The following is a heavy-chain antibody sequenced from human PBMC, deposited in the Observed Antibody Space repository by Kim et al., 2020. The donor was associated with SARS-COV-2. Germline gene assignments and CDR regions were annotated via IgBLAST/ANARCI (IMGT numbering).Heavy chain of an antibody. Sequence: SETLSLTCTVSGGSVNSGSYYWSWIRQPPGKGLEWIGYIYDSESTNYNPSLKSRVNISVDTSKNQFSLKLTSVTAADTAVYYCARVRWFGESLIDYWGQGTLVTVSS. J-gene: IGHJ4*02. CDR1: GGSVNSGSYY. D-gene: IGHD3-10*01. CDR2: IYDSEST. V-gene: IGHV4-61*01. CDR3: ARVRWFGESLIDY.